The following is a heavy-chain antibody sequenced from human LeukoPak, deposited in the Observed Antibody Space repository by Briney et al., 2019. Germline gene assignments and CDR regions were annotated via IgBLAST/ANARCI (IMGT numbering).Heavy chain of an antibody. J-gene: IGHJ4*02. V-gene: IGHV4-30-2*01. CDR3: ARGPYYYDSSGYHYYFDY. CDR1: GGSISSGGYS. CDR2: IYHSVST. Sequence: SETLSLTCAVSGGSISSGGYSWSWIRQPPGKGLEWIGYIYHSVSTYYNPSLKSRVTISVDRSKNQFSLKLSSVTAADTAVYYCARGPYYYDSSGYHYYFDYWGQGTLVTVSS. D-gene: IGHD3-22*01.